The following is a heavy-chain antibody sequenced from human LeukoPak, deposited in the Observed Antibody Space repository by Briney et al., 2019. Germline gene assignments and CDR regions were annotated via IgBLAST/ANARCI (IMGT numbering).Heavy chain of an antibody. V-gene: IGHV4-34*01. D-gene: IGHD1-1*01. J-gene: IGHJ4*03. CDR3: ARGPTISETGYFDY. CDR1: GGSFSAYY. Sequence: SETLSLTCAVYGGSFSAYYWSWLRQSPGKGLEWIAEINHRGDTNYNPSVKSRVSISVDTSKNQFSLKVTSLTAADTAVYYCARGPTISETGYFDYWGQGTLVTVSS. CDR2: INHRGDT.